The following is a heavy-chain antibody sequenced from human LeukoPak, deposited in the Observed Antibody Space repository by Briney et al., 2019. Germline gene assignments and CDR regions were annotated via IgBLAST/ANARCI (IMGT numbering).Heavy chain of an antibody. CDR2: IWYDGSNK. CDR3: AREAEAFDI. J-gene: IGHJ3*02. V-gene: IGHV3-33*01. CDR1: GFTFSSFG. Sequence: GGSLRLSCAASGFTFSSFGMHWVRQAPGKGLEWVAVIWYDGSNKYYADSVKGRFTFSRDNSKNTLYLQMNSLRAEDTAVYYCAREAEAFDIWGQGTMVTVSS.